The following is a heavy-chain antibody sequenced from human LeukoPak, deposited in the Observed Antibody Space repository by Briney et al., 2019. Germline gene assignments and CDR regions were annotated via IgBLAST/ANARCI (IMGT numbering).Heavy chain of an antibody. J-gene: IGHJ4*02. CDR3: AILPVLLWFGELQFDY. CDR2: IYSGGST. V-gene: IGHV3-66*01. CDR1: GFTVSSNY. D-gene: IGHD3-10*01. Sequence: GSLRLSCAASGFTVSSNYMSWVRRAPGKGLEWVSVIYSGGSTYYADSVKGRFTISRDNSKNTLYLQMNSLRAEDTAVYYCAILPVLLWFGELQFDYWGQGTLVTVSS.